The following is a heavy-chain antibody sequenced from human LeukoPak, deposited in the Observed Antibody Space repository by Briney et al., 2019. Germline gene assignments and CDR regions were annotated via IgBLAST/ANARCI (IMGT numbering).Heavy chain of an antibody. D-gene: IGHD3-16*01. CDR2: INHSGST. V-gene: IGHV4-34*01. CDR3: ARFRRVGAGDY. J-gene: IGHJ4*02. Sequence: PSETLSLTCAVYDGSFSGYYWSWIRQPPGKGLEWIGEINHSGSTNYNPSLKSRVTISVDTSKNQFSLKLSSVTAADTAVYYCARFRRVGAGDYWGQGTLVTVSS. CDR1: DGSFSGYY.